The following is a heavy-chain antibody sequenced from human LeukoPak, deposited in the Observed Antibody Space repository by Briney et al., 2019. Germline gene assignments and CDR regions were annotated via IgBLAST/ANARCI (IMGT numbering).Heavy chain of an antibody. J-gene: IGHJ4*02. CDR2: ITSRGEST. Sequence: GGSLRLSCAATGFTFRIYAMSWVRQAPGKGLQWVSSITSRGESTWYVDSVKGRFTITRDNSENTLYLQMHSLRAEDTAVYYCARDRPNYYGSDGHYYRRDGDYWGRGTLVSVSS. V-gene: IGHV3-23*01. CDR3: ARDRPNYYGSDGHYYRRDGDY. D-gene: IGHD3-22*01. CDR1: GFTFRIYA.